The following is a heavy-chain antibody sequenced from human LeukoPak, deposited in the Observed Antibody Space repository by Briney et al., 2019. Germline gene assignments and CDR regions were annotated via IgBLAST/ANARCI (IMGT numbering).Heavy chain of an antibody. J-gene: IGHJ4*02. CDR3: ARDLLGYYSFDY. CDR1: GLTFSSYR. D-gene: IGHD3-22*01. V-gene: IGHV3-21*01. Sequence: PGGFLRLSWAAPGLTFSSYRMNWVRQAAGKGLGLVSSISGSTTYISYADSAKGRFTISRDNAKNSLSLQMSDLRVEDTAVYFCARDLLGYYSFDYWGQGTLVTVSS. CDR2: ISGSTTYI.